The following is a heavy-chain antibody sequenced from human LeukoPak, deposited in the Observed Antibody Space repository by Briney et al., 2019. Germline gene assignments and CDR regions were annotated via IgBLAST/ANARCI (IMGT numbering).Heavy chain of an antibody. D-gene: IGHD2-15*01. J-gene: IGHJ6*02. CDR1: GYSFTSYW. V-gene: IGHV5-51*01. CDR2: IYPGDSDT. Sequence: GESLKISCKGSGYSFTSYWISWVRQMPGKGLEWMRIIYPGDSDTRYSPSFQGQVTISADKSISTAYLQWSSLKASDTAMYYCARLPAATLYYSYGMDVWGQGTTVTVSS. CDR3: ARLPAATLYYSYGMDV.